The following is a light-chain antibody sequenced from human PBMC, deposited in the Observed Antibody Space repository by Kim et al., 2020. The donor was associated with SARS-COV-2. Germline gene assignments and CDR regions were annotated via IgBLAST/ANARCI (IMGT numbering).Light chain of an antibody. Sequence: DIQLTQSPSSVSASIGDTVSITCRASQGISSWLARYQHKPGKAPNLLIYVASRLQSGVPSRFSGSGFGTDFTLTISSLQPEDSAIYYCQQAKDFPYTFGQGTKLEI. CDR3: QQAKDFPYT. CDR2: VAS. V-gene: IGKV1D-12*01. CDR1: QGISSW. J-gene: IGKJ2*01.